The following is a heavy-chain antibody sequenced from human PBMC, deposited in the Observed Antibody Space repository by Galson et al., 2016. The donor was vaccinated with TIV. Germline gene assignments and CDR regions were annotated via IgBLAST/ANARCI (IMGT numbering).Heavy chain of an antibody. D-gene: IGHD2-2*01. J-gene: IGHJ4*02. Sequence: PLRLSCADSGFTLSNAWITWVRQAPGGGLEWVGRIKSKSDGATTAYAAPVKGSFSISRDDSKDTVYLQMYNLKTEDTALYFCNTDLGYCLTTSCSLGLDYWGQGTLVTVSS. CDR3: NTDLGYCLTTSCSLGLDY. V-gene: IGHV3-15*01. CDR2: IKSKSDGATT. CDR1: GFTLSNAW.